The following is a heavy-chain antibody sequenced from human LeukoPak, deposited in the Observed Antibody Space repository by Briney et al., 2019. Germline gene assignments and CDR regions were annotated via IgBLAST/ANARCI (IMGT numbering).Heavy chain of an antibody. CDR1: GDSITNNIW. J-gene: IGHJ5*02. CDR3: ARSEDCSGSSCYWFDP. D-gene: IGHD2-2*01. Sequence: PSETLSLTCTVSGDSITNNIWWTWVRQPPGKGLEWIGEIHHSGSTNYNPSLKGRVIISADKSKNQFSLRVTSMTAADTAVYYCARSEDCSGSSCYWFDPWGQGTLVTVSS. CDR2: IHHSGST. V-gene: IGHV4-4*02.